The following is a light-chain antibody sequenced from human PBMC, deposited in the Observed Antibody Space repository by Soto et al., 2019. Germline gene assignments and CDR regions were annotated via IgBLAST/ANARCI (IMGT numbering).Light chain of an antibody. CDR2: GAS. CDR1: ESVTNNY. J-gene: IGKJ1*01. V-gene: IGKV3-20*01. CDR3: QQYGSTPPT. Sequence: EIVLTQSPVTLSLSPGERATLSCRASESVTNNYLAWYQRKPGQAPRLLIYGASYRATDIPSRFSGSGSGTDFTCTIARLEAEAFAVYICQQYGSTPPTFGLGTKLEI.